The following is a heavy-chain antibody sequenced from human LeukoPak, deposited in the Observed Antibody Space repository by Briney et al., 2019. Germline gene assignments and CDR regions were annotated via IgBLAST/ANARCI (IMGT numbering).Heavy chain of an antibody. V-gene: IGHV3-30*02. Sequence: GGSLRLSCAASGFIFSSYGMLWVRQAPGKGLAWVAFIRYDGSNKYYADSVKGRFTISRDNSKNTLYLQMNSLRAEDTAVYYCAKEGVAARPIDDYWGQGTLVTVSS. J-gene: IGHJ4*02. CDR1: GFIFSSYG. D-gene: IGHD6-6*01. CDR3: AKEGVAARPIDDY. CDR2: IRYDGSNK.